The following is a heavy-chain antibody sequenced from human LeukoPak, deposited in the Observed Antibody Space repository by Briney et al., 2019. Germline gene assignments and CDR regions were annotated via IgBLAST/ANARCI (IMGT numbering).Heavy chain of an antibody. J-gene: IGHJ3*02. CDR2: ISSNGGST. CDR1: GFTFSSYA. V-gene: IGHV3-64*01. CDR3: ARDLSRSPIYGDYVWRPNDAFDI. D-gene: IGHD4-17*01. Sequence: PGGPLRLSCAASGFTFSSYAMHWVRQAPGKGLEYVSAISSNGGSTYYANSVRGRFTISRDDSKNTLYLQMGSLRAEDMAVYYCARDLSRSPIYGDYVWRPNDAFDIWGQGTMVTVSS.